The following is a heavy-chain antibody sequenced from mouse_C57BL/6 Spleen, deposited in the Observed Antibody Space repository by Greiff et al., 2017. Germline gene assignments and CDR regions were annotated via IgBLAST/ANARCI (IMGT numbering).Heavy chain of an antibody. D-gene: IGHD2-1*01. J-gene: IGHJ1*03. V-gene: IGHV7-4*01. CDR3: VKSHYGNQWYFDV. CDR2: IRNKANGYTT. Sequence: EVKVVESGGGLVQPGASLRLSCAASGFTFTDYYMSWVRQPPGKAPAWLALIRNKANGYTTEYTASVKGRFTISRDNSQNILYLQMNTLRAEDSATYYCVKSHYGNQWYFDVWGTGTTVTVSS. CDR1: GFTFTDYY.